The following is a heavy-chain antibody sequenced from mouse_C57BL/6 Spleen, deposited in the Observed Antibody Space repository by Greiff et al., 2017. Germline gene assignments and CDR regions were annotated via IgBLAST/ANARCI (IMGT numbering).Heavy chain of an antibody. J-gene: IGHJ2*01. D-gene: IGHD1-1*01. CDR1: GYTFTSYW. CDR3: ARTITAVVAPFDY. V-gene: IGHV1-64*01. Sequence: QVQLQQPGAELVKPGASVKLSCKASGYTFTSYWMHWVKQRPGQGLEWIGMIHPNSGSTNYNEKFKSKATLTVDKSSSTAYMQLSSLTSVDSAVXDCARTITAVVAPFDYGGQGTTRTVSA. CDR2: IHPNSGST.